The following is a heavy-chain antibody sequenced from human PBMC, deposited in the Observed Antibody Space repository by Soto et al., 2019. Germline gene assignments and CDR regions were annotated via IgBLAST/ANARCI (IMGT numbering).Heavy chain of an antibody. CDR3: AKDSPEETTTDY. CDR1: GCTLSSYA. Sequence: VQLLESGGGLVQPGGSLRLSCAASGCTLSSYAMSWVRQAPGKGLEWVSAISGSGGSTYYADSVKGRFTISRDNSKNTLYLQMNSLRAEDTAVYYCAKDSPEETTTDYWGQGTLVTVSS. D-gene: IGHD4-17*01. CDR2: ISGSGGST. J-gene: IGHJ4*02. V-gene: IGHV3-23*01.